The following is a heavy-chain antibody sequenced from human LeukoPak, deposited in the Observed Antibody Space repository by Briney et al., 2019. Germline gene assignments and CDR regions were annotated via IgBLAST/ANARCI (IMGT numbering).Heavy chain of an antibody. CDR1: GGSVTSGSYY. Sequence: SETLSLTCTVSGGSVTSGSYYWSWIRQPPGKGLEWIGYIHYSGSTNYNPSLKSRVTMSVDTSKNQFSLKVSSVTAADTAVYYCARVAGAYYDFWSGYLSWSDPWGQGTLVTVSS. CDR3: ARVAGAYYDFWSGYLSWSDP. D-gene: IGHD3-3*01. J-gene: IGHJ5*02. V-gene: IGHV4-61*01. CDR2: IHYSGST.